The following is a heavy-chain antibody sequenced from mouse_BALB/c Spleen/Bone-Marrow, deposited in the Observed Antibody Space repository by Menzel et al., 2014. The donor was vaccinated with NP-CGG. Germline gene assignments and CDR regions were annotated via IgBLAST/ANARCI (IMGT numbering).Heavy chain of an antibody. CDR3: ARHYYGAK. D-gene: IGHD1-2*01. V-gene: IGHV5-6-3*01. CDR2: INSNGGSS. Sequence: EVKLMESGGGLVQPGGSLKLSCAASGFTFSSYGMSWVRQTPDKRLELVATINSNGGSSYYPDSVKGRFTISRDNAKNTLYRQMSSLNAEDKGMYYCARHYYGAKWGQGTLVTVSA. J-gene: IGHJ3*01. CDR1: GFTFSSYG.